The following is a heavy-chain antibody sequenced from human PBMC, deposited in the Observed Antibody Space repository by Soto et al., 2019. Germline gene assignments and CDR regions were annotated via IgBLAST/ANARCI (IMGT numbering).Heavy chain of an antibody. CDR1: GYTFTNYG. D-gene: IGHD2-2*01. CDR3: ARGASCSSTSCYDNFHYGLAV. CDR2: ITTYSGNA. V-gene: IGHV1-18*01. Sequence: QVQLVQSGPEVKNLGASLKVSCKASGYTFTNYGITWVRQAPGQGLEWMGRITTYSGNANYAREIQGRLTLTRDTTTNTASMELRSLRSDDTAVYYCARGASCSSTSCYDNFHYGLAVWGQGTTVIVSS. J-gene: IGHJ6*02.